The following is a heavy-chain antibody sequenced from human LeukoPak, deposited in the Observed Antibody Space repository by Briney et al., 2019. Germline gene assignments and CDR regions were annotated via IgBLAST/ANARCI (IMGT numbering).Heavy chain of an antibody. Sequence: SETLSLTCTVSGYSISSGYFWGWMRQPPGKGLEWIGSIYQSETAHYNPSLKSRVTISVDTSKNQFSLKLSSVTAADTAVYYCARERGPAGIYYYYYMDVWGKGTTVTISS. CDR2: IYQSETA. CDR3: ARERGPAGIYYYYYMDV. CDR1: GYSISSGYF. J-gene: IGHJ6*03. V-gene: IGHV4-38-2*02.